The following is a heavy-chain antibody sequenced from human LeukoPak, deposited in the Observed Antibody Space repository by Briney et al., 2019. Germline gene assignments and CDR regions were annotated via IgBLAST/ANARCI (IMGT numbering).Heavy chain of an antibody. CDR3: ARRKMATLDAFDI. CDR1: GFTFGDYY. Sequence: KPGGSLRLSCAASGFTFGDYYMSWIRQAPGKGLEWVSYISSSGGTIYYADSVKGRFTMSRDNVKNSLFLQMDSLRAEDTAMYYCARRKMATLDAFDIWGQGTMVTVSS. J-gene: IGHJ3*02. CDR2: ISSSGGTI. D-gene: IGHD5-24*01. V-gene: IGHV3-11*01.